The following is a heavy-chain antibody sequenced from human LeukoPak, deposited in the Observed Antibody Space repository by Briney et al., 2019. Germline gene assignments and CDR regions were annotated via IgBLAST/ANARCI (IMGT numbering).Heavy chain of an antibody. J-gene: IGHJ4*02. Sequence: GGSLRLSCAASGFTFSSHAMHWVRQAPGKGLEWVAVISYDESNKYSADSVKGRFTISRDNSRNTLYLEMNSLRTEDTAVYYCASRYCSSSKCLYWPLDYWGQGTLVTVPS. V-gene: IGHV3-30-3*01. CDR2: ISYDESNK. D-gene: IGHD2-2*01. CDR3: ASRYCSSSKCLYWPLDY. CDR1: GFTFSSHA.